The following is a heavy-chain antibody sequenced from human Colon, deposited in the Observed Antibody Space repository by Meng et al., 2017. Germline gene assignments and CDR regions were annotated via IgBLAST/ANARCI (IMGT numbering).Heavy chain of an antibody. CDR1: GGSVSSGSYY. J-gene: IGHJ6*02. CDR2: IYASGST. V-gene: IGHV4-61*02. D-gene: IGHD6-19*01. CDR3: ARSSGRYEVYGMDV. Sequence: SETLSLTCTVSGGSVSSGSYYWSWIRQSAGKGLEWIGRIYASGSTTYNSSLKNRVTISVDTSKNQFSLNLTSVTAADTAVYYCARSSGRYEVYGMDVWGQGTTVTVS.